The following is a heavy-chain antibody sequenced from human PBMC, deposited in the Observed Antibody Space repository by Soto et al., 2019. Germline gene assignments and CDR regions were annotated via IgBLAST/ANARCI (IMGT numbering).Heavy chain of an antibody. CDR2: ISYDGSNK. Sequence: GGSLRLSCAASGFTFSSYGMHWVRQAPGKGLEWVAVISYDGSNKYYADSVKGRFTISRDNSKNTLYLQMNSLRAEDTAVYYCAKDLRDYDFWSGPTNWFDPWGQGTLVTVSS. V-gene: IGHV3-30*18. CDR3: AKDLRDYDFWSGPTNWFDP. J-gene: IGHJ5*02. D-gene: IGHD3-3*01. CDR1: GFTFSSYG.